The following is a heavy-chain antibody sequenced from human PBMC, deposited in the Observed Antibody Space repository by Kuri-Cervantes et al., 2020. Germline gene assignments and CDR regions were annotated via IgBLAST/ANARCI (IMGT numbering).Heavy chain of an antibody. Sequence: ASVKVSCKASGYTFTGYYMHWVRQAPGQGLEWMGWINPNSGNTGYAQKFQGRVTVTRNTSISTAYMELSSLRSEDTAVYYCARLSYYGSGSYWGPLDVWGQGTTVTVSS. CDR2: INPNSGNT. V-gene: IGHV1-8*02. D-gene: IGHD3-10*01. CDR3: ARLSYYGSGSYWGPLDV. J-gene: IGHJ6*02. CDR1: GYTFTGYY.